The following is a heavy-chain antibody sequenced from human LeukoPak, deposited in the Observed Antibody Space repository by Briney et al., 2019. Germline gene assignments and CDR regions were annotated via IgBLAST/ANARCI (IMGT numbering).Heavy chain of an antibody. D-gene: IGHD1-26*01. J-gene: IGHJ6*03. Sequence: PEGSLRLSCAASGFSFSSYNMNWVRQAPGKGLEWVSSITSSSSYIYYADSVKGRFTISRDNAKNSLYLQMDSLRVEDTAVYYCARDPYSGNYGAYYYYYMDVWGKGTTVTISS. CDR2: ITSSSSYI. CDR1: GFSFSSYN. CDR3: ARDPYSGNYGAYYYYYMDV. V-gene: IGHV3-21*06.